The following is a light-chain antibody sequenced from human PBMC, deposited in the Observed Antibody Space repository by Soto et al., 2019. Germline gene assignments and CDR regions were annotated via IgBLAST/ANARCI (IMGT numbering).Light chain of an antibody. CDR1: SSDVGGYNY. Sequence: QSVLTQPASVSGSPGQSITISCTGTSSDVGGYNYVSWYQQHPGKAPKLMIYEVSNRPSGVSNRFSGSKSGNTASLTISGLQAEDEADYYCSSYTSIITLYVFGSGTKVPS. CDR2: EVS. CDR3: SSYTSIITLYV. V-gene: IGLV2-14*01. J-gene: IGLJ1*01.